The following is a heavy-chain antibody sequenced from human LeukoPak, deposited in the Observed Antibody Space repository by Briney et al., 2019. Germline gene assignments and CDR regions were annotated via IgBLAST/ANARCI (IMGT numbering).Heavy chain of an antibody. D-gene: IGHD5-24*01. CDR3: ARVGYNNFDY. CDR2: IYKTGST. CDR1: GGSFSNSH. V-gene: IGHV4-4*07. Sequence: SETLSLTCTVSGGSFSNSHWSWIRQPAGKGLEWIGIIYKTGSTNYNPSLKSRVTISRDTSKNQFSLKLSSVTAADTAVYYCARVGYNNFDYWGQGTLVTVSS. J-gene: IGHJ4*02.